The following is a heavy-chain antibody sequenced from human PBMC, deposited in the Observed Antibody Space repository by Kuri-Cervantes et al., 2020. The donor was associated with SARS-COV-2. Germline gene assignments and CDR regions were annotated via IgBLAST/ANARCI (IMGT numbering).Heavy chain of an antibody. V-gene: IGHV4-59*01. CDR3: ARAGPDCSTGMDV. Sequence: ESLKISCAVYGGSFSSYYWSWIRQPPGKGLEWIGYFYYSGSTNYNPSLKGRVTISVDTSKNQFSLKLSSVTAADTAVYYCARAGPDCSTGMDVWGQGTTVTVSS. CDR1: GGSFSSYY. J-gene: IGHJ6*02. D-gene: IGHD2-2*01. CDR2: FYYSGST.